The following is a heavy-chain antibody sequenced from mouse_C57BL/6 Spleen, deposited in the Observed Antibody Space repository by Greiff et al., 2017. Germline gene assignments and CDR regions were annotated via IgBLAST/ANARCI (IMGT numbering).Heavy chain of an antibody. CDR3: ARHEEGYDGYHGGYFDV. D-gene: IGHD2-3*01. J-gene: IGHJ1*03. CDR2: FYPGSGSI. CDR1: GYTFTEYT. V-gene: IGHV1-62-2*01. Sequence: QVQLQQSGAELVKPGASVKLSCKASGYTFTEYTIHWVKQRSGHGLEWIGWFYPGSGSIKYNEKFKDKATLTADKSSSTVYMELSRLTSEDSAVYFCARHEEGYDGYHGGYFDVWGTGTTVTVSS.